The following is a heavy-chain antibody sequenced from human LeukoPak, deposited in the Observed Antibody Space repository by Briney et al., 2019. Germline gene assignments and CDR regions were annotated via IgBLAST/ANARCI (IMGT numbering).Heavy chain of an antibody. V-gene: IGHV3-30-3*01. J-gene: IGHJ4*02. CDR3: AKTYYYGSSGYYHTSHFDY. CDR2: ISYDGSNK. Sequence: SGGSLRLSCAASGFTFSSYAMHWVRQAPGKGLEWVAVISYDGSNKYYADSVKGRFTISRDNSKNTLYLQMNSLRAEDTAVYYCAKTYYYGSSGYYHTSHFDYWGQGTLVTVSS. CDR1: GFTFSSYA. D-gene: IGHD3-22*01.